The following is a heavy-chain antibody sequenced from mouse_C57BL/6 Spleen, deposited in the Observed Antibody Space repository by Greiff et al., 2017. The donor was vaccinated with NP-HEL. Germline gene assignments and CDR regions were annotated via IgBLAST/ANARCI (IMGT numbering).Heavy chain of an antibody. CDR1: GYAFSSSW. Sequence: QVQLKESGPELVKPGASVKISCKASGYAFSSSWMNWVKQRPGKGLEWIGRIYPGDGDTNYNGKFKGKATLTADKSSSTAYMQLSSLTSEASAVYVCARWGGYEWGFAYWGQGTLVTVSA. D-gene: IGHD2-2*01. CDR2: IYPGDGDT. CDR3: ARWGGYEWGFAY. J-gene: IGHJ3*01. V-gene: IGHV1-82*01.